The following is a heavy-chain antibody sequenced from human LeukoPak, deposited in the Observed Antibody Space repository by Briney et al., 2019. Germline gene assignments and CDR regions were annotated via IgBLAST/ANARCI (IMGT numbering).Heavy chain of an antibody. V-gene: IGHV4-59*01. CDR2: IYYSGST. CDR3: ARSRGSVTWFDP. J-gene: IGHJ5*02. Sequence: PSETLSLTCTVPGGSISTYYWNWIRQPPGKGLEWIGYIYYSGSTNYNPSLKSRVTTSVDTSKNQFSLKLSSVTAADTAVYYCARSRGSVTWFDPWGQGTLVTVSS. CDR1: GGSISTYY. D-gene: IGHD3-10*01.